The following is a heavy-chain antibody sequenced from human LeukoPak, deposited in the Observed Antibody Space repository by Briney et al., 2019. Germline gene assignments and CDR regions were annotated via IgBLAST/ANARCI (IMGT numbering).Heavy chain of an antibody. CDR2: IDHIGNT. V-gene: IGHV4-34*01. Sequence: PSETLSLTCAVYGGSLTGYYWTWIRQPPGKGLEWIGEIDHIGNTNYNSSLESRVTISLDTSKNQFSLKLTSVTAADTAVYYCTRGQYFDLWGRGTLSLSPQ. CDR1: GGSLTGYY. J-gene: IGHJ2*01. CDR3: TRGQYFDL.